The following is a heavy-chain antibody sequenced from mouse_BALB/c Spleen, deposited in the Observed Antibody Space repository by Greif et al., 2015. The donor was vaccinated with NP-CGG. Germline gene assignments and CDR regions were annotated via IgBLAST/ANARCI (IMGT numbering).Heavy chain of an antibody. CDR2: IDPANGNT. V-gene: IGHV14-3*02. Sequence: VQLQQSGAELVKPGASVKLSCTASGFNIKDTYMHWVKQRPEQGLEWIGRIDPANGNTKYDPKFQGKATITADTSSNTAYLQLSSLTSEDTAVYYCASYGSSYGGFAYWGQGTLVTVSA. CDR3: ASYGSSYGGFAY. D-gene: IGHD1-1*01. J-gene: IGHJ3*01. CDR1: GFNIKDTY.